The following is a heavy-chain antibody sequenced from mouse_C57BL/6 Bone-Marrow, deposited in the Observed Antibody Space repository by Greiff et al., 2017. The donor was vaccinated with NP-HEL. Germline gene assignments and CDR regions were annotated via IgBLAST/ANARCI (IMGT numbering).Heavy chain of an antibody. CDR3: ARYYYDSSSFYAMDY. CDR1: GYTFTSYG. V-gene: IGHV1-81*01. J-gene: IGHJ4*01. D-gene: IGHD1-1*01. CDR2: IYPRSGNT. Sequence: QVQLQQSGAELARPGASVKLSCKASGYTFTSYGISWVKQRTGQGLEWIGEIYPRSGNTYYNEKFKGKATLTADKSSSTAYMELRSLTSEDSAVYFCARYYYDSSSFYAMDYWGQGTSVTVSS.